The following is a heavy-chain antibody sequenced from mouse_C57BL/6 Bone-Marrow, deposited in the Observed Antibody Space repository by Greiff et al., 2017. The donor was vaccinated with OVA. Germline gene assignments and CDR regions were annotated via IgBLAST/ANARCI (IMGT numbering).Heavy chain of an antibody. Sequence: EVQLKQSGAELVRPGASVKLSCTASGFNIKDYYMHWVKQRPEQGLEWIGRIDPEDGDTEYAPKFQGKATMTADTSSNTAYLQLSSLTSEDTAVYYCTTRGDSFTTVVPAYAMDYWGQGTSVTVSS. CDR2: IDPEDGDT. D-gene: IGHD1-1*01. V-gene: IGHV14-1*01. CDR3: TTRGDSFTTVVPAYAMDY. CDR1: GFNIKDYY. J-gene: IGHJ4*01.